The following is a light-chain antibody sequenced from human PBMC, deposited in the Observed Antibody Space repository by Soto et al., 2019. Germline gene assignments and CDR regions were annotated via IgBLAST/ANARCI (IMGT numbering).Light chain of an antibody. J-gene: IGKJ3*01. V-gene: IGKV1-39*01. CDR1: QSIGRS. CDR3: QRSSSSPFT. CDR2: GAS. Sequence: DIQMTQSPSSLSASVGDRVTITCRASQSIGRSLNWYQQIPGKAPKHLIYGASSLHNGVPSRFSGIGSGTYFALTMSSRQTEDFATYSCQRSSSSPFTFGPGTRLDIK.